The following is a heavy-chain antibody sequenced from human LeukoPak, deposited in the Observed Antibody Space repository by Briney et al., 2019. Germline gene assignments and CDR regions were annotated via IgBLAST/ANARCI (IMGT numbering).Heavy chain of an antibody. Sequence: GGSLRLSCAASEFAFSLYAMNWVRQAPGGGPEWVSSISGSGAEIRYADSVKGRFTISRDNSQNTLYLRMNSLRVEDTAIYYCSKDLTTRSIGYFDYWGQGTLVTVSS. CDR1: EFAFSLYA. CDR3: SKDLTTRSIGYFDY. CDR2: ISGSGAEI. D-gene: IGHD1-1*01. J-gene: IGHJ4*02. V-gene: IGHV3-23*01.